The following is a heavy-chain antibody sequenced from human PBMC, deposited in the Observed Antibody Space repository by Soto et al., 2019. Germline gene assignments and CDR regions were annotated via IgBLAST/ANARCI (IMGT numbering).Heavy chain of an antibody. CDR1: GGSISSSSYY. D-gene: IGHD3-10*01. CDR2: IYYSGST. Sequence: QLQLQESGPGLVKPSETLSLTCTVSGGSISSSSYYWGWIRQPPGKGLEWIGSIYYSGSTYYNPSLKCRVTISVDTSKNQFPLKQSSVTAAATAVYYCARFGSGLDHWGQGTLVTVSS. CDR3: ARFGSGLDH. J-gene: IGHJ4*02. V-gene: IGHV4-39*01.